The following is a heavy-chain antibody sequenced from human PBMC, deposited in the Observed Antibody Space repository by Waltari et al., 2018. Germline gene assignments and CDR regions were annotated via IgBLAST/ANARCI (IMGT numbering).Heavy chain of an antibody. V-gene: IGHV3-7*04. Sequence: EVQLVESGGGLVQPGGSLSLSCAASGFTFSNFWMSWARQASGKGLEGGANVNQEGSGEYYVDSVKGRFTIARDNARNSLYLQMNSLRAEDTAVYYCQRGDYWGQGTLVTVSS. CDR2: VNQEGSGE. CDR3: QRGDY. J-gene: IGHJ4*02. CDR1: GFTFSNFW.